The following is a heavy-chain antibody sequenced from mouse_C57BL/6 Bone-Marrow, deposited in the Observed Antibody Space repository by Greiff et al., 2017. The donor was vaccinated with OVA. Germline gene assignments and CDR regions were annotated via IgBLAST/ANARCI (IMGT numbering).Heavy chain of an antibody. Sequence: VKLQESGAELARPGASVQLSCKASGYTFTSYGISWVKQRTGQGLEWIGEIYPRSGNTYYNEKFKGKATLTADKSSSTAYMELRSLTSEDSAVYFCARRITTVGYFDVWGTGTTVTVSS. V-gene: IGHV1-81*01. CDR2: IYPRSGNT. J-gene: IGHJ1*03. CDR1: GYTFTSYG. CDR3: ARRITTVGYFDV. D-gene: IGHD1-1*01.